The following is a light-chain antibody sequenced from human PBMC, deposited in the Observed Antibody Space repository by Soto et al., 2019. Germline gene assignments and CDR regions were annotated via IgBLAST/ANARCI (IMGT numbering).Light chain of an antibody. V-gene: IGKV1-9*01. CDR3: QQVNTYT. J-gene: IGKJ3*01. CDR2: AAS. Sequence: DIQLTQSPSFLSASVGDRVTITCRASLGISTYLAWYQQKPGKAPNLLIYAASTLQSGVPSRFSGSGSGTEFTLTISSLYPEDFATYYCQQVNTYTFGPGTKVDIK. CDR1: LGISTY.